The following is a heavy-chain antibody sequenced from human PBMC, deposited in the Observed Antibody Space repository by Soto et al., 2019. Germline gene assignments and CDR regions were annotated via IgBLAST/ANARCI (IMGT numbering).Heavy chain of an antibody. V-gene: IGHV3-30*18. CDR3: AKDPHPYYYDSSGLFDY. Sequence: GGSLRLSCAASGFTFSSYGMHWVRQAPGKGLEWVAVISYDGSNKYYADSVKGRFTISRDNSKNTLYLQMNSLRAEDTAVYYCAKDPHPYYYDSSGLFDYWGQGTLVTVSS. J-gene: IGHJ4*02. CDR2: ISYDGSNK. D-gene: IGHD3-22*01. CDR1: GFTFSSYG.